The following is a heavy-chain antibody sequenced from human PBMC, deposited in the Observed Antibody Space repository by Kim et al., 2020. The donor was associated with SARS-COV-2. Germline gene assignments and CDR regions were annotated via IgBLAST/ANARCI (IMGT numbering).Heavy chain of an antibody. D-gene: IGHD1-26*01. CDR2: INPNSGGT. J-gene: IGHJ4*02. CDR3: AIYSGSYQFDY. CDR1: GYTFTGYY. Sequence: ASVKVSCKASGYTFTGYYMHWVRQAPGQGLEWMGRINPNSGGTNYAQKFQGRVTMTRDTSINTAYMELSRLRSDDTAVYYCAIYSGSYQFDYWGQGTLVTVSS. V-gene: IGHV1-2*06.